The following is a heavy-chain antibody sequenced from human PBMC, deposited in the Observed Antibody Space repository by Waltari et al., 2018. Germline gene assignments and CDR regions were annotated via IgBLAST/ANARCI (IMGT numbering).Heavy chain of an antibody. CDR1: RVSLTINRPS. D-gene: IGHD5-12*01. CDR3: ATYIGASVGTAAFDV. CDR2: TSYSGAT. J-gene: IGHJ3*01. Sequence: QLQLPASGPALVKPSATLSLTCSVSRVSLTINRPSSGWIRQPPGPGLEWIGTTSYSGATYSSPSLQSRVTISRDTSKDVLSLKLGSVTAADTAVYYCATYIGASVGTAAFDVWGLGTMVTVSS. V-gene: IGHV4-39*01.